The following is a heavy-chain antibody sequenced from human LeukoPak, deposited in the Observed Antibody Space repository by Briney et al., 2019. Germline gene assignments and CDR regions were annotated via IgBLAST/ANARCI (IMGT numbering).Heavy chain of an antibody. V-gene: IGHV4-4*02. J-gene: IGHJ4*02. CDR3: ARVDESWSGYPAHFDY. CDR1: GGSISSNNW. Sequence: SGTLSLTCAVSGGSISSNNWWGWVRQPPGKGLEWIGYIYYSGSTYYNPSLKSRVTISVDTSKNQFSLKLSSVTAADTAVYYCARVDESWSGYPAHFDYWGQGTLVTVSS. D-gene: IGHD3-3*01. CDR2: IYYSGST.